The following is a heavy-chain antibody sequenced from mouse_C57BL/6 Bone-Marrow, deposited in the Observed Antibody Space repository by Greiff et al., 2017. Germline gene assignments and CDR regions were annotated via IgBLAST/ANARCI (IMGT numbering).Heavy chain of an antibody. J-gene: IGHJ3*01. CDR2: FDPNSGGT. CDR1: GYTFTSYG. Sequence: QVQLQQPGAELVKPGASVKLSCKASGYTFTSYGMHWVKQRPGRGLEWIGRFDPNSGGTKYNEKFKSKDTLTVDKPSSTAYLHLSSLTSEDSAVDKCARAYDGDDDFAYWGQGTLVTVSA. CDR3: ARAYDGDDDFAY. V-gene: IGHV1-72*01. D-gene: IGHD2-3*01.